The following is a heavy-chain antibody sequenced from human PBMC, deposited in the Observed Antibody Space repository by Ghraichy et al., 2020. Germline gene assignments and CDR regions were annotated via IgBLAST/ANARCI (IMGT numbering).Heavy chain of an antibody. D-gene: IGHD3-22*01. J-gene: IGHJ3*02. Sequence: GGSLRLSCAASGFTFSSYGMHWVRQAPGKGLEWVAFIRYDGSNKYYADSVKGRFTISRDNSKNTLYLQMNSLRAEDTAVYYCAKLSTVVVTIPVDAFDIWGQGTMVTVSS. CDR1: GFTFSSYG. V-gene: IGHV3-30*02. CDR2: IRYDGSNK. CDR3: AKLSTVVVTIPVDAFDI.